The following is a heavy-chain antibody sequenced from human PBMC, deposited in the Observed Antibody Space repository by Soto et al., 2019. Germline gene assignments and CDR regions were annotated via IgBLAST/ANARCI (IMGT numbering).Heavy chain of an antibody. V-gene: IGHV3-7*01. CDR1: GFTLSSNW. Sequence: PGGSLRLSCAASGFTLSSNWMSWVRQAPGKGLEWVANIKQDGSEKYYVDSVKGRFTISRDNAKNSRYLQMNSLRAEDTAVYYCARDQFDYYGSGSYYYYYYYMDVWGKGTTVTVSS. CDR3: ARDQFDYYGSGSYYYYYYYMDV. CDR2: IKQDGSEK. D-gene: IGHD3-10*01. J-gene: IGHJ6*03.